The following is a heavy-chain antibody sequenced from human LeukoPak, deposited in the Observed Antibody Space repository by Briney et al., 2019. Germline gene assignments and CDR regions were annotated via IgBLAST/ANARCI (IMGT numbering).Heavy chain of an antibody. CDR2: INPSGGST. V-gene: IGHV1-46*01. J-gene: IGHJ6*02. D-gene: IGHD2-15*01. Sequence: ASVKVSCKASGYTFTSYYMHWVRQAPGQGLEWMGIINPSGGSTSYAQKFQGRVTMTRDTSTSTVYMELSSLRSDDTAVYYCARLGCSGGSCYSGRISGYYYDMDVWGQGTTVTVSS. CDR1: GYTFTSYY. CDR3: ARLGCSGGSCYSGRISGYYYDMDV.